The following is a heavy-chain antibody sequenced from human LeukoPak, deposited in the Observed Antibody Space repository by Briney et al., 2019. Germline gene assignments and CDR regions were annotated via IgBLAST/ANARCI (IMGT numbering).Heavy chain of an antibody. J-gene: IGHJ5*02. CDR2: IIPIFGTA. D-gene: IGHD6-13*01. V-gene: IGHV1-69*13. CDR3: ARVYNVSSWYYDNWFDP. Sequence: SVKVSCKASGGTFSSYAISWVRQAPGQGLEWMGGIIPIFGTANYAQKFQGRVTITADESTSTAYMELNSLRAEDTAVYYCARVYNVSSWYYDNWFDPWGQGTLVTVSS. CDR1: GGTFSSYA.